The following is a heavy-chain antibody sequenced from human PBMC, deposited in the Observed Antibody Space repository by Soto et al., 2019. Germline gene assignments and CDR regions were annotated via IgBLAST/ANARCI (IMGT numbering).Heavy chain of an antibody. D-gene: IGHD5-12*01. V-gene: IGHV1-18*01. CDR2: ISAYNGNT. Sequence: QVQLVQSGAEVKKPGASVKVSCKASGYTFTSYGISWVRQAPGQGLGWIGWISAYNGNTNYARKLQGRVTMTTDTSTSTAYMELRSLRSDDTAVYYCARDEEGYSGYGFARFDLWGQGTMVTVSS. J-gene: IGHJ3*01. CDR1: GYTFTSYG. CDR3: ARDEEGYSGYGFARFDL.